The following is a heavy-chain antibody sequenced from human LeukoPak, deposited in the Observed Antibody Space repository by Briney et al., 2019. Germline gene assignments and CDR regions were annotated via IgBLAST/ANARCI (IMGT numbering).Heavy chain of an antibody. Sequence: ASVKVSCKASGYTFTCYYMHWVRQAPGQGLEWMGRINPNSGGTNYAQKFQGRVTMTRDTSISTAYMELSRLRSDDTAVYYCAREGYSSSWGDYYYYYGMDVWGQGTTVTVSS. CDR3: AREGYSSSWGDYYYYYGMDV. D-gene: IGHD6-13*01. V-gene: IGHV1-2*06. CDR1: GYTFTCYY. J-gene: IGHJ6*02. CDR2: INPNSGGT.